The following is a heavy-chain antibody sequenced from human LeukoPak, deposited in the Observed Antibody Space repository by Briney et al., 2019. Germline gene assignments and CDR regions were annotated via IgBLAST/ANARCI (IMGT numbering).Heavy chain of an antibody. CDR1: GFTFSSYA. V-gene: IGHV3-23*01. CDR3: AKDYYGSGSYSGMDV. D-gene: IGHD3-10*01. Sequence: GGSLRLSCAASGFTFSSYAMSWVRQAPGKGLEWVSPISGSGGSKYYADSVKGRFTISRDNSKNTLYLQMNSLRAEDTAVYYCAKDYYGSGSYSGMDVWGQGTTVTVSS. CDR2: ISGSGGSK. J-gene: IGHJ6*02.